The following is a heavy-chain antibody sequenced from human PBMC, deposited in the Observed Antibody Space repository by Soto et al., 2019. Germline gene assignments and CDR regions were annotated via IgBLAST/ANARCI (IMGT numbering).Heavy chain of an antibody. V-gene: IGHV1-18*01. CDR2: ISSYTGNT. CDR1: GYIFVNYG. D-gene: IGHD3-16*01. CDR3: VMVDNYVTPTPQDV. Sequence: QVQLVQSGDEVKKPGASVKVSCKASGYIFVNYGIAGVRQAPGQGLEWMGWISSYTGNTHSATKIQGRLTMTTDTSTSTAYMDLGSLTSDDTAVYYCVMVDNYVTPTPQDVWGQGTTVTVSS. J-gene: IGHJ6*02.